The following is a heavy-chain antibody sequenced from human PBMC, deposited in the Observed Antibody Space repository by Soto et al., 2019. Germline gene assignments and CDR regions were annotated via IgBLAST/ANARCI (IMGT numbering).Heavy chain of an antibody. Sequence: VKVSCKASGYTITGRYIHWVRQAPGQGFEWMGWINPASGGATYAQKFQGRVSLTRDTSNSIAYMELSSLRSDDTAVYFCARDLGGSSSYLGYWGQGTPVTVFS. CDR1: GYTITGRY. J-gene: IGHJ4*02. CDR3: ARDLGGSSSYLGY. D-gene: IGHD6-6*01. V-gene: IGHV1-2*02. CDR2: INPASGGA.